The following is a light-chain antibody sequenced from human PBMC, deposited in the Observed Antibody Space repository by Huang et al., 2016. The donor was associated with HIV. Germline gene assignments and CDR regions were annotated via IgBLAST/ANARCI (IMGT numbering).Light chain of an antibody. J-gene: IGKJ2*01. V-gene: IGKV2-28*01. CDR2: LGS. CDR1: QSLLHNNGDNY. Sequence: DIVMTQSPLSLPVTPGEPASISCSSSQSLLHNNGDNYLAWYLQKPGQSPHLLIYLGSKRASGVSDRFSGSGAGTDFTLKISRVEPGDVGIYYCMHVLEIPYTFGPGTKLE. CDR3: MHVLEIPYT.